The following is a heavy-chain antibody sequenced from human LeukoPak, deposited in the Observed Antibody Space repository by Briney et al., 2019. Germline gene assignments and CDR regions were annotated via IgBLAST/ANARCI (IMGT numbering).Heavy chain of an antibody. Sequence: SSETLSLTCTVSGVSISGGGYYWSWIRQHPGKGLEWIGYIFDNGSTDYNPSLKSRVTISVDTSKNQLSLKLSSLTAADTAVYYCARESYGSGSYYYWGQGTLVTVSS. D-gene: IGHD3-10*01. V-gene: IGHV4-31*03. CDR1: GVSISGGGYY. CDR2: IFDNGST. CDR3: ARESYGSGSYYY. J-gene: IGHJ4*02.